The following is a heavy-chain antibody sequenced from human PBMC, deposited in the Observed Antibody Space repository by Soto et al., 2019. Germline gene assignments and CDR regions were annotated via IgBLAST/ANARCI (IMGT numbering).Heavy chain of an antibody. Sequence: PSETLSLTCTVSGGSISSYYWSWIRQPPGKGLEWIGYIYYSGGTNCNPSIMSRVTISVDSSKNQFSLNLSSVAAAGTAVYYCARTAKRSAPSFDYWGQGTLVTVSS. CDR1: GGSISSYY. V-gene: IGHV4-59*08. CDR2: IYYSGGT. J-gene: IGHJ4*02. D-gene: IGHD6-25*01. CDR3: ARTAKRSAPSFDY.